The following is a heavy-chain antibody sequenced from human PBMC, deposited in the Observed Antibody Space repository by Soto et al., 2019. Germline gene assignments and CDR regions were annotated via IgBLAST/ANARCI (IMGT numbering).Heavy chain of an antibody. CDR2: ISGSGGST. J-gene: IGHJ6*03. V-gene: IGHV3-23*01. CDR1: GFTFSSYA. CDR3: AKIPITIFGVVIIPYYYYMDV. D-gene: IGHD3-3*01. Sequence: EVQLLESGGGLVQPGGSLRLSCAASGFTFSSYAMSWVRQAPGKGLEWVSAISGSGGSTYYADSAKGRFTISRDNSKNTLYLQMNSLRAEDTAVYYCAKIPITIFGVVIIPYYYYMDVWGKGTTVTVSS.